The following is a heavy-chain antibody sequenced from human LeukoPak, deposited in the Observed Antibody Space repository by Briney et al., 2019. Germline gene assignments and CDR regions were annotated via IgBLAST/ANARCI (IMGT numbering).Heavy chain of an antibody. CDR1: GGSINSGDYY. V-gene: IGHV4-30-4*01. D-gene: IGHD6-19*01. Sequence: SETLFLTCTVSGGSINSGDYYWSWIRQPPGKGLEWIGYIYYSGSTYYNPSLKSRVTISVDKSKNQFSLKLSSVTAADTAVYYCARDHVAGMGFYYWGQGALVTVSS. CDR2: IYYSGST. J-gene: IGHJ4*02. CDR3: ARDHVAGMGFYY.